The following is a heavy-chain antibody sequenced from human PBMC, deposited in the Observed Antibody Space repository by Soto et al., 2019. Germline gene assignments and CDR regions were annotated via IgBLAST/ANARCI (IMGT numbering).Heavy chain of an antibody. CDR1: GGSISSSSHY. J-gene: IGHJ4*02. D-gene: IGHD5-12*01. V-gene: IGHV4-39*01. CDR2: VYSSGST. Sequence: LSLTCSVSGGSISSSSHYWGWIRQPPGKGLEWIGSVYSSGSTYRNPSLESRVTISVDRSKNQFSLRLSSVTAADTAVYYCGRGNIVATILMPFDYWGQGTLVTVSS. CDR3: GRGNIVATILMPFDY.